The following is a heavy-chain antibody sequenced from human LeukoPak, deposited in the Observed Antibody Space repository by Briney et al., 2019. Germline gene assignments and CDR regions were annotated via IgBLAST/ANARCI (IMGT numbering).Heavy chain of an antibody. V-gene: IGHV3-13*01. CDR3: ARARPRGYYDY. CDR1: GFTFNSHD. D-gene: IGHD3-22*01. Sequence: PGGSLRVSCAASGFTFNSHDMHWVRQGIGKGLEWVSAIGIAGDTYYPGSVKGRFTISRENAKNSLYLQMNGLRAGDTAVYYCARARPRGYYDYWGQGTLVTVSS. CDR2: IGIAGDT. J-gene: IGHJ4*02.